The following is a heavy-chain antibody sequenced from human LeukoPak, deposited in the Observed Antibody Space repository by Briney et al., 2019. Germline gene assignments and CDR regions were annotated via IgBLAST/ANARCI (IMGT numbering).Heavy chain of an antibody. Sequence: GGSLSLSCAASGFAFSTYSIDWVRQAPGKGLEWICFIRKKGYGETTDYAAYVRGRFTISRDDAKSIAYLQMNSLKTEDTALYYCSRGLHDYGDSNYYFDQWGRGTLVTVSS. CDR2: IRKKGYGETT. V-gene: IGHV3-49*04. CDR3: SRGLHDYGDSNYYFDQ. J-gene: IGHJ4*02. D-gene: IGHD4-17*01. CDR1: GFAFSTYS.